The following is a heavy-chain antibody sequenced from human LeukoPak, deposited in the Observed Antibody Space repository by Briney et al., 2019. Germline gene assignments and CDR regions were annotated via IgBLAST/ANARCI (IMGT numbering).Heavy chain of an antibody. CDR3: ARSPLGIAPFDY. D-gene: IGHD7-27*01. CDR1: GFALSSHW. Sequence: GGSLRLSCAASGFALSSHWVTWVRQAPGEGLEWVARIRNKANRYTTEYAASVKGRFTLSRDDSENSLYLQMDSLKTEDTAVYYCARSPLGIAPFDYWGQGTLVTVSS. V-gene: IGHV3-72*01. CDR2: IRNKANRYTT. J-gene: IGHJ4*02.